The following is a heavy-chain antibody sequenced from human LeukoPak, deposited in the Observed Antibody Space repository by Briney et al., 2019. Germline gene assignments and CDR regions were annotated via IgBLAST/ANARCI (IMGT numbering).Heavy chain of an antibody. CDR2: IKLDGSEK. Sequence: GGSLRLSCAASGFTFSTYWKTWVRLAPAKGLEWVANIKLDGSEKNYVDSVKGRFTISRDNTKNSLYLQMNSLRVEDTAVFYCARDQYDTWSRRGNFDSWGQGTLVIVSS. V-gene: IGHV3-7*03. CDR1: GFTFSTYW. CDR3: ARDQYDTWSRRGNFDS. J-gene: IGHJ4*02. D-gene: IGHD3-3*01.